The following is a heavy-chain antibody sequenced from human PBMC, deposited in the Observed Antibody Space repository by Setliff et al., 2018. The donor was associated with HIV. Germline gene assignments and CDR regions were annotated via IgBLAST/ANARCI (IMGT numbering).Heavy chain of an antibody. D-gene: IGHD6-13*01. Sequence: GGSLRLSCAASGFTFSSYEMNWVRQAPGKGLEWISYISSSGGTIYYADSVKGRFTISRDNAKKSLYLQMNSLRGEDTAIYYCAREVSAAGTLYYGMDVWGQGTTVTVSS. J-gene: IGHJ6*02. V-gene: IGHV3-48*03. CDR1: GFTFSSYE. CDR3: AREVSAAGTLYYGMDV. CDR2: ISSSGGTI.